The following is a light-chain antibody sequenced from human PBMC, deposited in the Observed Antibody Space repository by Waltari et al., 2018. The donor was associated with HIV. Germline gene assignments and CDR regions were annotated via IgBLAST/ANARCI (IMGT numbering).Light chain of an antibody. Sequence: QSAPTQPPSASGSPGQSVTLSCPGTTTDIGTYDHVSWYQQHPGKAPKLVIAEVTKRPSGVSDRFSGSKSGNTAFLTVSGLQAEDEADYYCSSFANRDGFYVLFGGGTRLTVL. CDR2: EVT. CDR1: TTDIGTYDH. CDR3: SSFANRDGFYVL. J-gene: IGLJ2*01. V-gene: IGLV2-8*01.